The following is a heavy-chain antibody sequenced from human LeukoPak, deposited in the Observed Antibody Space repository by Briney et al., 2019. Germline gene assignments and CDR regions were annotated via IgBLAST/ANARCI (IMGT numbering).Heavy chain of an antibody. V-gene: IGHV3-23*01. CDR3: AKRVSGTTFY. CDR2: ISGSGATT. J-gene: IGHJ4*02. D-gene: IGHD1-1*01. Sequence: GGSLRLSYAASGFTFSSYVMSWARQAPGKGLEWVSAISGSGATTYYADSVKGRFTISRDNSKNTLYLHMNSLRAEDTAVYYCAKRVSGTTFYWGQGTLVTVSS. CDR1: GFTFSSYV.